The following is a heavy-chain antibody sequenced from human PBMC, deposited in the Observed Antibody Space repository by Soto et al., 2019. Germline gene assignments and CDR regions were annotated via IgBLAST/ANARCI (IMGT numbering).Heavy chain of an antibody. CDR3: TSDLGGSQWVGPESYYYYYCMDV. V-gene: IGHV3-73*01. CDR1: GFTFSGSA. CDR2: IRSKANSYAT. D-gene: IGHD6-19*01. J-gene: IGHJ6*02. Sequence: GGSLRLSCAASGFTFSGSAMHWVRQASGKGLEWVGRIRSKANSYATAYAASVKGRFTISRDDSKNTAYLQMNSLKTEDPCVYHYTSDLGGSQWVGPESYYYYYCMDVWGQGTPVTVSS.